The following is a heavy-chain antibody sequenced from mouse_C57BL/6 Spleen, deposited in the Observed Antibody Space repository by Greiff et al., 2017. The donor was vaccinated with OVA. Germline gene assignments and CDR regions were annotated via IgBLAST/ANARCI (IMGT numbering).Heavy chain of an antibody. CDR3: TKIYYYGSSSWYFDV. J-gene: IGHJ1*03. CDR1: GYTFTDYE. Sequence: VQLQQSGAELVRPGASVTLSCKASGYTFTDYEMHWVKQTPVHGLEWIGAIDPETGGTAYNQKFKGKAILTADKSSSTAYMELRSLTSEDSAVYYCTKIYYYGSSSWYFDVWGTGTTVTVSS. V-gene: IGHV1-15*01. D-gene: IGHD1-1*01. CDR2: IDPETGGT.